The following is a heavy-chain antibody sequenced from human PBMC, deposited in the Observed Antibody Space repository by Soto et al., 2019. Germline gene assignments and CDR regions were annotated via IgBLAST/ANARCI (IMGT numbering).Heavy chain of an antibody. CDR3: ARALGWFDP. V-gene: IGHV4-30-2*01. CDR1: GGSISSGGYS. J-gene: IGHJ5*02. Sequence: PSETLSLTCAVSGGSISSGGYSWSWIRQPPGKGLEWIGYIYHSGSTYYNPSLKSRVTISVDRSKNQFSLKLSSVTAADTAVYYCARALGWFDPCGQGTLVTVSS. CDR2: IYHSGST.